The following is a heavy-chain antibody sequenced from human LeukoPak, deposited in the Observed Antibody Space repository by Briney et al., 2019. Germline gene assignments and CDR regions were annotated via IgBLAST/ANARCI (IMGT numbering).Heavy chain of an antibody. CDR2: ISSSSSYI. J-gene: IGHJ2*01. CDR1: GFTFSSYS. CDR3: AGGYSYGYWYFDL. V-gene: IGHV3-21*01. Sequence: GGSLRLSCAASGFTFSSYSMNWVRQAPGKGLEWVSSISSSSSYIYSADSVKGRFTISRDNAKNSLYLQMNSLRAEDTAVYYCAGGYSYGYWYFDLWGRGTLVTVSS. D-gene: IGHD5-18*01.